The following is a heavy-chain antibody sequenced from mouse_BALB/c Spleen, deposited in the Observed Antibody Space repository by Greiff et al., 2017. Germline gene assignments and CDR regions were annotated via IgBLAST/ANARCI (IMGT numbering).Heavy chain of an antibody. CDR1: GYTFTDYA. J-gene: IGHJ4*01. Sequence: QVQLQQSGAELVRPGVSVKISCKGSGYTFTDYAMHWVKQSHAKSLEWIGVISTYYGDASYNQKFKGKATMTVDKSSSTAYMELARLTSEDSAIYYCARRGTGGAMDYWGQGTSVTVSS. D-gene: IGHD3-3*01. V-gene: IGHV1S137*01. CDR3: ARRGTGGAMDY. CDR2: ISTYYGDA.